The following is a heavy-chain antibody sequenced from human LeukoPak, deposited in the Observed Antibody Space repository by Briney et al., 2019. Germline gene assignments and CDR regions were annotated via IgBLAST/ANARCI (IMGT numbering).Heavy chain of an antibody. D-gene: IGHD1-26*01. Sequence: PSETLSLTCTVSGGSITTYYWSWLRQSPGRGLEWIGYIHHSVSPTYNPSLKSRVTISVDTSKIQFSLKVSSVTAADTAVYYCARDILMVGATHYFDYWGQGTLVTVSS. CDR3: ARDILMVGATHYFDY. V-gene: IGHV4-59*01. CDR2: IHHSVSP. J-gene: IGHJ4*02. CDR1: GGSITTYY.